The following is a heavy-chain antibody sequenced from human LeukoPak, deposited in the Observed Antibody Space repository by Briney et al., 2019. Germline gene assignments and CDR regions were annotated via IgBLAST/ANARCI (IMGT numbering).Heavy chain of an antibody. D-gene: IGHD6-19*01. CDR1: GFTFSSYS. V-gene: IGHV3-21*01. Sequence: GGSLRLSCAASGFTFSSYSMNWVRQAPGKGLEWVSSISSSSSYIYYADSVKGRFTISRDNAKNSLYLQMNSLRAEDTAVYYCARDRGSGWTLDYWGQGTLVTVST. CDR3: ARDRGSGWTLDY. CDR2: ISSSSSYI. J-gene: IGHJ4*02.